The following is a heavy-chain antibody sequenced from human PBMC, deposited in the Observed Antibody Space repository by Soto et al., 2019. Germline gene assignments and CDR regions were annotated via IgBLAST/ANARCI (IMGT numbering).Heavy chain of an antibody. CDR1: GGTFSSYR. D-gene: IGHD3-10*01. J-gene: IGHJ4*02. CDR3: VRDSGAMRRRS. CDR2: IVPIYRTA. V-gene: IGHV1-69*13. Sequence: GASVKVSCTASGGTFSSYRINWVRQAPGQGLEWVGGIVPIYRTADYAQKFQGSVTITADESARTSYLELRSLKSKDSAVYYCVRDSGAMRRRSWGQGTLVTVSS.